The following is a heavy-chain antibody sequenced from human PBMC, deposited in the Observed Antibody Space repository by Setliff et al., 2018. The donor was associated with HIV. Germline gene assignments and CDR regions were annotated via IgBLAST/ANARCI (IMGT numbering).Heavy chain of an antibody. CDR2: INSDGTST. J-gene: IGHJ4*02. V-gene: IGHV3-74*01. D-gene: IGHD1-26*01. CDR3: TTWQGYSGSSRAFDY. Sequence: GESLRLSCAASGFTFSTYWMHWVRQAPGKGLVWVSRINSDGTSTTYADSVKGRFTISRDNAKNTLYLQMNSLRAEDTAVYYCTTWQGYSGSSRAFDYWGQGRLVTVSS. CDR1: GFTFSTYW.